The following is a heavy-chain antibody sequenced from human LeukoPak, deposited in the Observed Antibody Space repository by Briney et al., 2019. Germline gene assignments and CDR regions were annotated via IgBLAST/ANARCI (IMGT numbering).Heavy chain of an antibody. CDR1: GGSISTYY. Sequence: SETLSLICTVSGGSISTYYWSWTRQPPGKGLEWIGYIYYSGSTNYNPSLKSRVTISVDTSKNQFSLKLSSVTAADTAVYYCARTPLPGGHFDYWGQGTLVTVSS. V-gene: IGHV4-59*01. CDR3: ARTPLPGGHFDY. D-gene: IGHD3-16*01. J-gene: IGHJ4*02. CDR2: IYYSGST.